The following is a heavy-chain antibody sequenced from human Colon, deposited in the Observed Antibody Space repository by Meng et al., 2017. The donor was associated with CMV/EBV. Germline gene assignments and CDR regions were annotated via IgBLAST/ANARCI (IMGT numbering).Heavy chain of an antibody. CDR3: TRGSNSYDSSDFNC. Sequence: EGELEESGGGLVKPGGSLRLSCAASGFSFTNAWMNWVRQAPGKGLEWVGRIYRKADGGTTEFGAPVKDRFTISRDDSKNMLYLQMNSLRSEDTGVYFCTRGSNSYDSSDFNCWGQGILVTVSS. CDR1: GFSFTNAW. J-gene: IGHJ4*02. CDR2: IYRKADGGTT. D-gene: IGHD3-22*01. V-gene: IGHV3-15*01.